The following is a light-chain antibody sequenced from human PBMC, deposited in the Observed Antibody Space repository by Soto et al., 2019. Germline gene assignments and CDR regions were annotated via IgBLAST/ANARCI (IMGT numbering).Light chain of an antibody. CDR3: NSHTSSGFRV. Sequence: HSVLTQPASVSGSPGQSITISCTGTSSDVGGYNHVSWYQHHPGKAPKLMIYEVSNRPSGVSNRFSGSKSGYTASLTISGLQAEDEADYYCNSHTSSGFRVFGTGTKLTVL. J-gene: IGLJ1*01. CDR2: EVS. V-gene: IGLV2-14*01. CDR1: SSDVGGYNH.